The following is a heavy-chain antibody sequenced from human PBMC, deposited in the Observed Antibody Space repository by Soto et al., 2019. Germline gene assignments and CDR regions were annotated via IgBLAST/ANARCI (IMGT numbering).Heavy chain of an antibody. Sequence: GGSLRLSCAASGFTFSSYGMHWVRQAPGKGLEWVAVISYDGSNKYYADSVKGRFTISRDNSKNTLYLQMNSLRAEDTAVYYCAKDQRIQLWLGYYYYGMDVWGQGTTVTVSS. J-gene: IGHJ6*02. D-gene: IGHD5-18*01. CDR3: AKDQRIQLWLGYYYYGMDV. CDR2: ISYDGSNK. CDR1: GFTFSSYG. V-gene: IGHV3-30*18.